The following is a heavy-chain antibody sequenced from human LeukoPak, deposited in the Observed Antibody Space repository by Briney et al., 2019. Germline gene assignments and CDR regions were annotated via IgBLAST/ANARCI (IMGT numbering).Heavy chain of an antibody. D-gene: IGHD1-26*01. J-gene: IGHJ4*02. CDR2: IYYSRST. V-gene: IGHV4-59*08. Sequence: SETLSLTCTVSGGSITGYYWTWIRQPPGKGLESIGYIYYSRSTSYNPSLKSRVTISVDTSKNQFSLNLRSVTAADTAVYYCARSGSASWADWGQGTLVTVSS. CDR3: ARSGSASWAD. CDR1: GGSITGYY.